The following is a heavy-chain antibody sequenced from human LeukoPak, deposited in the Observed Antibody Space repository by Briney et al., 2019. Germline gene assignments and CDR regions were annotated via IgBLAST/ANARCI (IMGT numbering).Heavy chain of an antibody. CDR2: IYYSGST. Sequence: SEALSLTCTVSGGSISSHYWSWIRQPPGKGLEWIGYIYYSGSTNYNPSLKSRVTISVDTSKNQFSLKLSSVTAADTAVYYCARELNPYSGSYYLGYWGQGTLVTVSS. CDR1: GGSISSHY. D-gene: IGHD1-26*01. V-gene: IGHV4-59*11. J-gene: IGHJ4*02. CDR3: ARELNPYSGSYYLGY.